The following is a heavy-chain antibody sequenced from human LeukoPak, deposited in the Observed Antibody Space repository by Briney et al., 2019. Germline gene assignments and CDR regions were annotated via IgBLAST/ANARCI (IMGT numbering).Heavy chain of an antibody. D-gene: IGHD1-14*01. J-gene: IGHJ4*02. V-gene: IGHV3-48*01. CDR3: ARGGGGPLDY. CDR1: ALTFSDYS. Sequence: PGGSLRLSCAASALTFSDYSMNWVRQAPGKGLEWISYISSNGSTIYYAASVKGRFTISRDSAKNSLYLQMNGLRAEDTAVYYCARGGGGPLDYWGQGTLVTVSS. CDR2: ISSNGSTI.